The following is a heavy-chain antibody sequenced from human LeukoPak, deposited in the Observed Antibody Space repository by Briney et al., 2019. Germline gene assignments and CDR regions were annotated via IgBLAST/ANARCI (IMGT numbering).Heavy chain of an antibody. D-gene: IGHD2-2*01. V-gene: IGHV4-4*07. CDR3: ARDKWGVCSSTSCSDAFDI. CDR2: IYTSGST. Sequence: PSETLSLTCTVSGGSISSYYWSWIRQPAGKGLVWIGRIYTSGSTNYNPSLKSRVTMSVDTSKNQFSLKLSSVTAADTAVYYCARDKWGVCSSTSCSDAFDIWGQGTMVTVSS. CDR1: GGSISSYY. J-gene: IGHJ3*02.